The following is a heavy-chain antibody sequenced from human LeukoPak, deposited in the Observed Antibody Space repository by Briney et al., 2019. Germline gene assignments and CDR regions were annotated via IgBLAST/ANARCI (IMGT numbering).Heavy chain of an antibody. J-gene: IGHJ4*02. V-gene: IGHV3-30*18. CDR3: TNSDDYGDY. Sequence: GGSLRLSCEASGFTFSSYSMEWVRQAPGKGLEWVAAIAFDDTDRYYIDSVKGRFTISRDDSKNTLYLHMTSLRAEDTAVYYCTNSDDYGDYWGQGTLVTVSS. CDR2: IAFDDTDR. CDR1: GFTFSSYS.